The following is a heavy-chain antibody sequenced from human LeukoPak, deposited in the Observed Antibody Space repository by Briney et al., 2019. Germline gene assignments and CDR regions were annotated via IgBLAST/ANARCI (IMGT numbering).Heavy chain of an antibody. CDR3: AKEKGAAGPLYYYYYMDV. D-gene: IGHD6-13*01. CDR2: IKSKTDGGTS. CDR1: GLTFTNAW. J-gene: IGHJ6*03. V-gene: IGHV3-15*01. Sequence: GGSLRLSCATSGLTFTNAWMSWFRQAPGKGLEWVGRIKSKTDGGTSDYADSVKGRFTISRDNSKNTLYLQMNSLRAEDTAVYYCAKEKGAAGPLYYYYYMDVWGKGTTVTVSS.